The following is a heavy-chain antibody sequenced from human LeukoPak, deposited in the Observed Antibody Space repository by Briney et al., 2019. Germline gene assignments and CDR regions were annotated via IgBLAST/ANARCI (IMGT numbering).Heavy chain of an antibody. Sequence: PSETLSLTCAAYGGSFSGYYWSWIRQPPGKGLEWIGEINHSGSTNYNPSLKSRVTISVDTSKNQFSLKLSSVTAADTAVYYCARSVYDILTGYYYVGYWGQGTLVTVSS. CDR3: ARSVYDILTGYYYVGY. V-gene: IGHV4-34*01. CDR2: INHSGST. CDR1: GGSFSGYY. J-gene: IGHJ4*02. D-gene: IGHD3-9*01.